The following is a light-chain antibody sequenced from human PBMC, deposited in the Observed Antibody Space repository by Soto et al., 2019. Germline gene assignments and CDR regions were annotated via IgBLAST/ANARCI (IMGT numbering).Light chain of an antibody. CDR3: QQYGSSRWT. CDR2: GAS. J-gene: IGKJ1*01. Sequence: EIVFTQSPGTLSLSPGERATLSCRASQNVDSNYLAWYQQKPGQAPRLLIYGASSRATGIPDRFSGSGSGTDFTLTISRLEPEDFAVYYCQQYGSSRWTFGQGAKVDIK. CDR1: QNVDSNY. V-gene: IGKV3-20*01.